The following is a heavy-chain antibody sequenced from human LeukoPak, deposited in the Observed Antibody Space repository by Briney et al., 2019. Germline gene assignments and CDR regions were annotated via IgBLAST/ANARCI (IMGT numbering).Heavy chain of an antibody. CDR2: IIPIFGTA. Sequence: SVKVSCKASGGTFSSYAISWVRQAPGQGLEWMGGIIPIFGTANYAQKFQGRVTITADESTSTAYMELSSLRSEDTAVYYCARGTPWYYGRDVWGKGTTVTVSS. CDR3: ARGTPWYYGRDV. CDR1: GGTFSSYA. J-gene: IGHJ6*04. V-gene: IGHV1-69*13.